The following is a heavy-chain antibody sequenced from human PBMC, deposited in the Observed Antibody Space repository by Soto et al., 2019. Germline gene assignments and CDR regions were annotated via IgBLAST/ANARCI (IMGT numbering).Heavy chain of an antibody. Sequence: SETLSLTCTVSGGSISSGGYYWSWIRQHPGKGLEWIGYIYYSGSTYYNPSLKSRVTISVDTSKNQFSLKLSSVTAADTAVYYCARARGAVLRFLEANWFDPWGQGTLVTVS. D-gene: IGHD3-3*01. CDR1: GGSISSGGYY. J-gene: IGHJ5*02. V-gene: IGHV4-31*03. CDR3: ARARGAVLRFLEANWFDP. CDR2: IYYSGST.